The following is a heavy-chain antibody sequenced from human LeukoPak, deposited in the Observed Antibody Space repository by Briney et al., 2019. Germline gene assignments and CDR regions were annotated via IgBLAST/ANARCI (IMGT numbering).Heavy chain of an antibody. CDR2: TSYSEGT. CDR3: AAADWESFYFDS. Sequence: SETLSLTCTVSGGSVGRGGYYWNWIRQHPGKGLEWIGFTSYSEGTYYNPSLMSRITISVDRSQNQFSLKMRDVTAADTAVYFCAAADWESFYFDSWGQGALVAVSS. J-gene: IGHJ4*02. V-gene: IGHV4-31*03. D-gene: IGHD1-26*01. CDR1: GGSVGRGGYY.